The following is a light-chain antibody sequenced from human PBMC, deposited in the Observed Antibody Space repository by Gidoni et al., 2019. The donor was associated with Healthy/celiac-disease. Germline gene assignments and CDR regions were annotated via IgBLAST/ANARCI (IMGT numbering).Light chain of an antibody. J-gene: IGKJ1*01. CDR2: GVS. CDR1: QSVSSSD. Sequence: DIVLTQSPGTLSLSPGERATLTCRASQSVSSSDLAWYQQKPGQAPRLLIYGVSSRATGIPDRFSGSGSGTDFTLTISRLEPEDFAVYYCQQYGSSPRTFGQGTKVEIK. CDR3: QQYGSSPRT. V-gene: IGKV3-20*01.